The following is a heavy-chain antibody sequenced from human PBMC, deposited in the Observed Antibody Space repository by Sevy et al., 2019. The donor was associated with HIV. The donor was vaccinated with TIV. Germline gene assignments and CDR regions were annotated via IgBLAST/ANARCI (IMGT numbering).Heavy chain of an antibody. D-gene: IGHD3-3*01. V-gene: IGHV3-23*01. J-gene: IGHJ4*02. CDR3: AKDRVTVFGVVVTFDS. CDR2: ISGSGYAT. Sequence: GGSLRLSCKPSGFTFTSYAMSWVRQAPGKGLEWVSTISGSGYATYYADSVKGRFIISRDTSRNTLYLQMNSLRVEDSAVYFCAKDRVTVFGVVVTFDSWGQGTLVTVSS. CDR1: GFTFTSYA.